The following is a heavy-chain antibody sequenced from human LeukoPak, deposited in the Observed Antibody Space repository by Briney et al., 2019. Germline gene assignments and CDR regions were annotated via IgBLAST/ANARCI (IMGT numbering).Heavy chain of an antibody. CDR1: GFTFSDYY. J-gene: IGHJ4*02. CDR3: ARDLEIVGASPFDY. Sequence: PGGSLRLSCAASGFTFSDYYMTWIRQAPGKGLEWISYISRYGGTIHYADSVKGRFTISRDNAKNSLYLQMNSLRAEDTAVYYCARDLEIVGASPFDYWGQGTLVTVSS. D-gene: IGHD1-26*01. V-gene: IGHV3-11*04. CDR2: ISRYGGTI.